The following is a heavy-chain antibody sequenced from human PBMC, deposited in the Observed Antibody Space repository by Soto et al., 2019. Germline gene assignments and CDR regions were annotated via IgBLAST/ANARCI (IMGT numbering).Heavy chain of an antibody. V-gene: IGHV3-33*01. CDR1: GFTFSSYG. CDR2: IWYDGSNK. J-gene: IGHJ4*02. Sequence: GLSLRLSFAASGFTFSSYGMHWVRQAPGKGLEWVAVIWYDGSNKYYADSVKGRFTISRDNSKNTLYLQMNSLRAEDTAVYYCAIERVITFWSVGYFSYWGQRTRVTV. CDR3: AIERVITFWSVGYFSY. D-gene: IGHD3-16*01.